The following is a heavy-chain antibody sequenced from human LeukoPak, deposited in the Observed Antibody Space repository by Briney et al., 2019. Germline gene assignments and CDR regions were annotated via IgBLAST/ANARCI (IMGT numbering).Heavy chain of an antibody. Sequence: PGGSLRLSCAASGFSFSSYALSWVRQTPGKGLEWVSAISGSGGSTYYADSVKGRFTISRDNSKNTLYLQMNSLRAEDTAVYYCAKLLWFGELLFDYWGQGTLVTVSS. CDR2: ISGSGGST. D-gene: IGHD3-10*01. V-gene: IGHV3-23*01. J-gene: IGHJ4*02. CDR1: GFSFSSYA. CDR3: AKLLWFGELLFDY.